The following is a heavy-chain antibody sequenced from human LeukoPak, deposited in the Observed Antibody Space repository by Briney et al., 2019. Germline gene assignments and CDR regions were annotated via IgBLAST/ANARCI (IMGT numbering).Heavy chain of an antibody. Sequence: ASVKVSCKASGYTFTGYYMHWVRQAPGQGLEWMGRINPNSGGTNYAQKFQGRVTMTRDTSISTAYMELSSLRSEDTAVYYCARINDDYGDSLRVNWGQGTLVTVSS. CDR3: ARINDDYGDSLRVN. J-gene: IGHJ1*01. CDR2: INPNSGGT. D-gene: IGHD4-17*01. V-gene: IGHV1-2*06. CDR1: GYTFTGYY.